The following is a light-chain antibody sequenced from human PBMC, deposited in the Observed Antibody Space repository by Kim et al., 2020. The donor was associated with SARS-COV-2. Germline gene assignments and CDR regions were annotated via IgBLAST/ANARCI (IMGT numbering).Light chain of an antibody. CDR2: AAS. CDR1: QSISSY. J-gene: IGKJ1*01. V-gene: IGKV1-39*01. Sequence: ATVGDRVTITCRARQSISSYLSWYQQKPGKAPKLLIYAASSLQSGVPLRFSGSGSGTEYTLTISSLQPEDFATYYCQHSYTTPRTFGQGTKVDIK. CDR3: QHSYTTPRT.